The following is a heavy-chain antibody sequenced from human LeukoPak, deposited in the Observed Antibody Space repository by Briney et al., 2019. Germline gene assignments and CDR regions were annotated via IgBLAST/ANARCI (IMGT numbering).Heavy chain of an antibody. CDR1: GFTFSRYG. J-gene: IGHJ1*01. V-gene: IGHV3-33*01. CDR2: IWYDGSNK. D-gene: IGHD2-21*02. Sequence: GGSLRLSCAASGFTFSRYGMHWVRQAPGKGLEWVAVIWYDGSNKYYADSVKGRFTISRDNSKNTLYLQMNSLRAEDTAVYYCATRGIVVVTATQHWGQGTLVTVSS. CDR3: ATRGIVVVTATQH.